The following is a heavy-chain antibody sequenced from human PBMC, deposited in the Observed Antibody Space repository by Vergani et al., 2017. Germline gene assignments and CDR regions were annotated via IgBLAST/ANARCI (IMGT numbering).Heavy chain of an antibody. J-gene: IGHJ2*01. V-gene: IGHV3-21*01. Sequence: EVQLVESGGGLVKPGGSLRLSCAASGFTFSSYSMNWVRQAPGKGLEWVSSISSSSSDIYYADSVKGRFTISRDNAKNSLYLQMNSLRAEDTAVYYCAGKPPPMTTVTTPRLYWYFGLWGRGALVAVSS. D-gene: IGHD4-17*01. CDR3: AGKPPPMTTVTTPRLYWYFGL. CDR1: GFTFSSYS. CDR2: ISSSSSDI.